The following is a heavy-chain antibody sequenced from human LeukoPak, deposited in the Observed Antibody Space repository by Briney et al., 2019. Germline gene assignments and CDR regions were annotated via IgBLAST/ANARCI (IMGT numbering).Heavy chain of an antibody. CDR1: GGTFSSYA. CDR2: IIPIFGTA. D-gene: IGHD2-21*02. Sequence: SVKVSCKASGGTFSSYAISWVRQAPGQGLEWMGGIIPIFGTANYAQKFQGRVTITTDESTSTAYMELSSLRSDDTAVYYCARGARYCGGDCYVVWGQGTLVTVSS. CDR3: ARGARYCGGDCYVV. V-gene: IGHV1-69*05. J-gene: IGHJ4*02.